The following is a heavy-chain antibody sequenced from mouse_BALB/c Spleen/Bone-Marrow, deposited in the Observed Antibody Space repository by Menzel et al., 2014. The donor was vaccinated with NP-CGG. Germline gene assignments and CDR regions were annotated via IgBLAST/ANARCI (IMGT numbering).Heavy chain of an antibody. V-gene: IGHV7-3*02. CDR1: GFTFTDYY. Sequence: EVMLVESGGGLVQPGGSLRLSRATSGFTFTDYYMNWVRQPPGKALEWLAFIRNKANGYTTEYSASVKGRFTISRDNSQSILYLQMNTLRAEDSATYFCARDMGGLLFDSWGQGTTLTVSS. J-gene: IGHJ2*01. CDR3: ARDMGGLLFDS. D-gene: IGHD1-1*01. CDR2: IRNKANGYTT.